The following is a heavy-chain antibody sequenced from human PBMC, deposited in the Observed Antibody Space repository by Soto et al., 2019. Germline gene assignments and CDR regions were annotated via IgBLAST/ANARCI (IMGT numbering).Heavy chain of an antibody. CDR2: INNDGSST. CDR3: ARDPLIGNADYGLDV. V-gene: IGHV3-74*01. CDR1: GFTFSSFW. Sequence: GGSLRLSCAASGFTFSSFWMHWVRQAPGKGLVWVSRINNDGSSTAYADSVKGRFTISRDNAKSTLYLQVTSLRAEDTAVYYCARDPLIGNADYGLDVWGQGTTLTVS. J-gene: IGHJ6*02. D-gene: IGHD2-21*01.